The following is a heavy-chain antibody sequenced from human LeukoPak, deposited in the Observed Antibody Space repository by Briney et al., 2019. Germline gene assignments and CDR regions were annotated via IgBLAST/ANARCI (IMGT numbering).Heavy chain of an antibody. D-gene: IGHD4-23*01. J-gene: IGHJ1*01. Sequence: KASETLSLTCTVSGGSISSSSYYWGWIRQPPGKGLEWIGSIYYSGSTYYNPSLKSRVTISVDTSKNQFSLKLSSVTAADTAVYYCASTDLTTVVTLPDGSEYFQHWGQGTLVTVSS. V-gene: IGHV4-39*01. CDR2: IYYSGST. CDR3: ASTDLTTVVTLPDGSEYFQH. CDR1: GGSISSSSYY.